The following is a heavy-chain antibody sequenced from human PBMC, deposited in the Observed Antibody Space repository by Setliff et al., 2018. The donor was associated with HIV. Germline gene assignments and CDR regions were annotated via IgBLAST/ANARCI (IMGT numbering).Heavy chain of an antibody. CDR2: IIPILGIA. J-gene: IGHJ4*02. CDR1: GGTFSRYA. CDR3: ARRGSYRGSYAFDY. D-gene: IGHD3-16*02. V-gene: IGHV1-69*10. Sequence: GASVKVSCKASGGTFSRYAISWVRQAPGQGLEWMGGIIPILGIANYIEKLRGRVAMTTDTSTSSSYMELSNLTSDDTAVYYCARRGSYRGSYAFDYWGQGTPVTVSS.